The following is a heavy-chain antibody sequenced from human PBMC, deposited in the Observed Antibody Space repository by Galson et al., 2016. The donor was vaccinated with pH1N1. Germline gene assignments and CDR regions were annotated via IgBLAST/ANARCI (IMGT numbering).Heavy chain of an antibody. CDR1: GASFNRYF. CDR3: ARGSILFRFGSETSYQAIHYFEF. CDR2: IYHAETA. V-gene: IGHV4-34*01. D-gene: IGHD3-16*01. Sequence: SETLSLTCAGSGASFNRYFWSWLRQSPVKGLEWIGEIYHAETANYNPSLKSRVRTSVYASKKQLTLTLDSVTAADTAIYYCARGSILFRFGSETSYQAIHYFEFWGHGTPVAVSS. J-gene: IGHJ4*01.